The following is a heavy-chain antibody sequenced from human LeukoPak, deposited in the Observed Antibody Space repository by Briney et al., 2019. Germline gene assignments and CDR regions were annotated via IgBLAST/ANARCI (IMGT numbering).Heavy chain of an antibody. CDR3: AKDIHGQSREYGGLDY. CDR1: GFTFSSYG. V-gene: IGHV3-30*02. Sequence: PGGSLRLSCAASGFTFSSYGMHWVRQAPGKGLEWVAFIRYDGSNKYYADSVKGRFTISRDNSKNTLYLQMNSLRAEDTAVYYCAKDIHGQSREYGGLDYWGQGTLVTVSS. D-gene: IGHD4/OR15-4a*01. CDR2: IRYDGSNK. J-gene: IGHJ4*02.